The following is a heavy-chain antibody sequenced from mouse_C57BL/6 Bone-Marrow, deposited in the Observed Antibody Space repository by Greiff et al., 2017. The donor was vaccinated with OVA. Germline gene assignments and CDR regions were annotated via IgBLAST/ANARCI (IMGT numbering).Heavy chain of an antibody. V-gene: IGHV1-19*01. CDR3: ARTTVVSHWYFDV. Sequence: EVQLQQSGPVLVKPGASVKMSCKASGYTFTDYYMNWVKQSHGKSLEWIGVINPYNGGTSYNQKFKGKATLTVDKSSSTAYMELNSLTSEDSAVYYCARTTVVSHWYFDVWGTGTTVTVSS. J-gene: IGHJ1*03. D-gene: IGHD1-1*01. CDR2: INPYNGGT. CDR1: GYTFTDYY.